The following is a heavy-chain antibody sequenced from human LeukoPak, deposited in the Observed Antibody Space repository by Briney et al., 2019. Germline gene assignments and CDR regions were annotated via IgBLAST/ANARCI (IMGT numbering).Heavy chain of an antibody. J-gene: IGHJ4*02. Sequence: GGSLRLSCAASGFTLSSYWMSWVRQAPGKGLEWVANIKQDGSEKYYVDSVKGRFTISRDKAKNSLYLQMNSLRAEDTAVYYCARDFYDYVWGSYPQPLDYWGQGTLVTVSS. D-gene: IGHD3-16*02. CDR2: IKQDGSEK. CDR3: ARDFYDYVWGSYPQPLDY. CDR1: GFTLSSYW. V-gene: IGHV3-7*01.